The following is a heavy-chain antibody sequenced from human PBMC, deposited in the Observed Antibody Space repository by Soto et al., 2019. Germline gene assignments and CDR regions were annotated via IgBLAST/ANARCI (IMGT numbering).Heavy chain of an antibody. J-gene: IGHJ5*02. CDR1: GYSFSDNQ. Sequence: VASVKVSWKASGYSFSDNQIHWLRRAPGQGLEWMGRINPKSDDTNYAQKFQGRVTMTRDTSIDTAYSELTGLTSDDTAIYYCARKHSLDYIRWGLDPWGQGTLVTVSS. CDR3: ARKHSLDYIRWGLDP. V-gene: IGHV1-2*02. D-gene: IGHD4-4*01. CDR2: INPKSDDT.